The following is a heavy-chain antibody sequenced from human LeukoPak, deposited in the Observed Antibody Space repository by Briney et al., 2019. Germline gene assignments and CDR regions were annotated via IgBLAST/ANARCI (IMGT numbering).Heavy chain of an antibody. V-gene: IGHV4-34*01. J-gene: IGHJ4*02. D-gene: IGHD4-17*01. CDR2: VNHSGYT. CDR1: GVSFSTYY. Sequence: SETLSLPCDVSGVSFSTYYRSWIRQSPEKGLEWIGEVNHSGYTNLNPSLKSRVTISVDTSKNQFSLKLSSVTAADTAVYYCARQLYGSDYWGQGTLVTVSS. CDR3: ARQLYGSDY.